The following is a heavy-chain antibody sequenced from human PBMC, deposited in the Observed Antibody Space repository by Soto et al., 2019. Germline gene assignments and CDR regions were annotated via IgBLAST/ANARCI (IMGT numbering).Heavy chain of an antibody. Sequence: QVQLQQWGAGLLKPSETLSLTCAVYGGSFSGYYWSWIRQPPGKGLEWIGEINHSGSTNYNPSLKSRVTISVDTSKNQFSLKLSSVTAADTAVYYCARGVDYVWGSYRYYFDYWGQGTLVTVSS. CDR1: GGSFSGYY. V-gene: IGHV4-34*01. J-gene: IGHJ4*02. D-gene: IGHD3-16*02. CDR3: ARGVDYVWGSYRYYFDY. CDR2: INHSGST.